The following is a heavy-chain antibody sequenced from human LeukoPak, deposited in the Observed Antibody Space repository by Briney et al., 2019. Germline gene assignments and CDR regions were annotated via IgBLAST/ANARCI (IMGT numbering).Heavy chain of an antibody. Sequence: SETLSLTCAVSVYSISSDYYWAWIRQPPGKGLEWIGSIYHSGNTYYNPSLKSRVTISVDTSKNQFSLKLSSVTAADTAVYYCARNVRDYYFWSAYYYWGQGTLVTVSS. J-gene: IGHJ4*02. CDR3: ARNVRDYYFWSAYYY. CDR1: VYSISSDYY. V-gene: IGHV4-38-2*01. CDR2: IYHSGNT. D-gene: IGHD3-3*01.